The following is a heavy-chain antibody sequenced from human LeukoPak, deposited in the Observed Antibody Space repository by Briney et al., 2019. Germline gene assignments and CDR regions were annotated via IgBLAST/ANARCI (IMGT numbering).Heavy chain of an antibody. J-gene: IGHJ6*02. CDR2: INHSGST. V-gene: IGHV4-34*01. D-gene: IGHD4-17*01. CDR1: GGSFSGYY. Sequence: SETLSLTCAVYGGSFSGYYWSWIRQPPGKGLEWIGEINHSGSTNYNPSLKSRVTISVDTSKNQFSLKLSSVTAADTAVYYCAGDYETEYGMDVWGQGTTVTVSS. CDR3: AGDYETEYGMDV.